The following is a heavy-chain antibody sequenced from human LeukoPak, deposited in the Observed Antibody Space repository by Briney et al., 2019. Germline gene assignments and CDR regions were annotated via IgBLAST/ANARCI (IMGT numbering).Heavy chain of an antibody. CDR1: GGSFSGYY. CDR2: INHSGST. Sequence: SETLSLTCAVYGGSFSGYYWSWIRQPPGKGLEWIGEINHSGSTNYNPSLKSRVTISVDTSKNQFSLKLSSVTAADTAVYYCARGTTYYYDSSGYYHGVRVYFDYWGQGTLVTVSS. D-gene: IGHD3-22*01. CDR3: ARGTTYYYDSSGYYHGVRVYFDY. V-gene: IGHV4-34*01. J-gene: IGHJ4*02.